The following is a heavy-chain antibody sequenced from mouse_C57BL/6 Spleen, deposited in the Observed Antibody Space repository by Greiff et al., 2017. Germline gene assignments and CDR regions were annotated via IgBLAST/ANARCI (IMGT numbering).Heavy chain of an antibody. CDR2: IYPGDGYT. D-gene: IGHD3-3*01. Sequence: VQLQQSGPELVKPGASVKISCKASGYAFSGSWMNWVKQRPGQGLEWIGRIYPGDGYTNYNGKFKVQATLTADKSSSTAYMQLSSLTSKDYSVDCCASAGPYYFDYWGQGTTLTVSS. CDR3: ASAGPYYFDY. CDR1: GYAFSGSW. V-gene: IGHV1-82*01. J-gene: IGHJ2*01.